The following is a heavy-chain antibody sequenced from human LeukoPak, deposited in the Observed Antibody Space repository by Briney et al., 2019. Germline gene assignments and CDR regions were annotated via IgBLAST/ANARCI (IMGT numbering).Heavy chain of an antibody. CDR1: GFSFNSAA. J-gene: IGHJ4*02. CDR2: VSSSGANT. V-gene: IGHV3-23*01. CDR3: ARDSSGYYCDY. Sequence: GGSLRLSCAASGFSFNSAAMTWVRQAPGKGLEWVSLVSSSGANTYYADSVKGRFTISRDNAKNSLYLQMNSLRAEDTAVYYCARDSSGYYCDYWGQGTLVTVSS. D-gene: IGHD3-22*01.